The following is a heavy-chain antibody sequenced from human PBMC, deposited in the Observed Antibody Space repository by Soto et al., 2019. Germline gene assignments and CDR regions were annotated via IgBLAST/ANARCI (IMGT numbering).Heavy chain of an antibody. J-gene: IGHJ4*02. D-gene: IGHD7-27*01. CDR3: ARRWGPGFDY. CDR2: ISYSGST. CDR1: GGSISSGGYY. V-gene: IGHV4-31*03. Sequence: PSETLSLTCTVSGGSISSGGYYWSWIRQHPGKGLEWIGYISYSGSTYYNPSLESRVTISVDTSKNQFSLKLSSVTAADTAVYYCARRWGPGFDYWGQGTLVTVSS.